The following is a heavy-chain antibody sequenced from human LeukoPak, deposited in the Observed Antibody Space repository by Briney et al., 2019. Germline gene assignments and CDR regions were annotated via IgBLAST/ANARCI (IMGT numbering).Heavy chain of an antibody. CDR3: ARDIDVTYYQSVGCSY. CDR2: INSDGSST. Sequence: PGGSLRLSCAASGCTFSSYWMHLVRQAPGKGLVWVSRINSDGSSTIYADSVKGRFTISRDNAKNTLYLQMNSLRAEDTAVYYCARDIDVTYYQSVGCSYWGQGTLVTVSS. CDR1: GCTFSSYW. V-gene: IGHV3-74*01. J-gene: IGHJ4*02. D-gene: IGHD3-22*01.